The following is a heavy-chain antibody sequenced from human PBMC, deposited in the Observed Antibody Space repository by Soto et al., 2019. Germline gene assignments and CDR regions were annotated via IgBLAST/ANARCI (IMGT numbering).Heavy chain of an antibody. Sequence: NPSETLSLTCTVSGGSISSGGYYWSWIRQHPGKGLEWIGYIYYSGSTYYNPSLKSRVTISVDTSKNQFSLKLSSVTAADTAVYYCASGSYYPGLLDYWGQGTLVTVSS. D-gene: IGHD1-26*01. CDR3: ASGSYYPGLLDY. V-gene: IGHV4-31*03. CDR1: GGSISSGGYY. CDR2: IYYSGST. J-gene: IGHJ4*02.